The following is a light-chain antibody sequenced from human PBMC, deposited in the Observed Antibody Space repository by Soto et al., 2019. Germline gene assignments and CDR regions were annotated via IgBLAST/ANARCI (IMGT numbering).Light chain of an antibody. V-gene: IGKV3-11*01. CDR2: DTS. CDR3: QQRSDWRIT. CDR1: QSVSSS. J-gene: IGKJ5*01. Sequence: IELTKSPATLSLSPGERATLSCRASQSVSSSLAWYQQKHGQAPRLLISDTSNRATGIPARFSGSGSGTDFTLTISSLEPEDFAVYYCQQRSDWRITFGQGTRLEI.